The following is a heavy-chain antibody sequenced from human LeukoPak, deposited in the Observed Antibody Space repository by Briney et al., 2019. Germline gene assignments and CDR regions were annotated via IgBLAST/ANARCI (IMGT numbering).Heavy chain of an antibody. D-gene: IGHD3-10*01. Sequence: PSETLSLTCAVYGGSFSGYYWSWIRQPPGKGLEWIGEINHSGSTNYNPSLKSRVTISVDTSKNQFSLKLSSVTAADTAVYYCARSTPMVRGVHLQPYYYGMDVWGKGTTVTVSS. CDR2: INHSGST. CDR3: ARSTPMVRGVHLQPYYYGMDV. CDR1: GGSFSGYY. J-gene: IGHJ6*04. V-gene: IGHV4-34*01.